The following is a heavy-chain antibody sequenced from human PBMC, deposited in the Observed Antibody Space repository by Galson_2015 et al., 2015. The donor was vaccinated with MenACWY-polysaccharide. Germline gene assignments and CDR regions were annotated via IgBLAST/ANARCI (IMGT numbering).Heavy chain of an antibody. CDR2: ISSGGTI. CDR3: ARVLKSLVRATPHY. Sequence: SLRLSCAASGFTFSSYSMNWVRQAPGKGLEWVSYISSGGTIYYADSVKGRFTISRENAKNSLYLQMNSLRDDDTAVYYCARVLKSLVRATPHYSCQAPLVTLS. V-gene: IGHV3-48*02. CDR1: GFTFSSYS. D-gene: IGHD2-2*01. J-gene: IGHJ4*02.